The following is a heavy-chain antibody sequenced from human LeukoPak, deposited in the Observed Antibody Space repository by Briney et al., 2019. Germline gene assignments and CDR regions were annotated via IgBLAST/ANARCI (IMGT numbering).Heavy chain of an antibody. CDR2: ILKDVNRT. CDR1: GFTFSGYG. D-gene: IGHD2-15*01. Sequence: GGSLRLSCAASGFTFSGYGMHWVRQAPGKALEWVAVILKDVNRTYYADSVKGRLSISRDNSKNTLYLEMNSLRGDDTAVYYCATELIRREHDGFDIWGQGTMVTVSS. J-gene: IGHJ3*02. V-gene: IGHV3-30*03. CDR3: ATELIRREHDGFDI.